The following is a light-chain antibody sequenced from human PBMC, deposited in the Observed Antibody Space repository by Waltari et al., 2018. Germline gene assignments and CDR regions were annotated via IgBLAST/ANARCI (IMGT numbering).Light chain of an antibody. J-gene: IGKJ2*01. CDR3: MEGAQWYT. V-gene: IGKV2-30*01. CDR1: QSLAFSDGKTY. CDR2: KVS. Sequence: DVVLTQSPLSLSVTLGQSSSVSCRSSQSLAFSDGKTYLNWFHQRPGQSQRRLIYKVSNRESGVPDRISGSGSGTDCALKISRVEAEDVGVYYCMEGAQWYTFGQGTKLEIK.